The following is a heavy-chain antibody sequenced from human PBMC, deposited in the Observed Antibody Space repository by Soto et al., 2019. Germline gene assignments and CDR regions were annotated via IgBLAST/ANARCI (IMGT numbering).Heavy chain of an antibody. D-gene: IGHD6-6*01. V-gene: IGHV3-30*18. Sequence: QVQLVESGGGVVQPGRSLRLSCAASGFTFSSYGMHWVRQAPGKGLEWVAVISYDGSNKYYADSVKGRFTISRDNSKNTLYLQMNSLRAEDTAVYYCAKDLGQLAFDYWGQVALVTVSS. CDR2: ISYDGSNK. J-gene: IGHJ4*02. CDR3: AKDLGQLAFDY. CDR1: GFTFSSYG.